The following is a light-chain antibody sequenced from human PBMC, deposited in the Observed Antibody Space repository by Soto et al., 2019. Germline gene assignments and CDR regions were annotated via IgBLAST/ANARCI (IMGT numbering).Light chain of an antibody. J-gene: IGKJ1*01. Sequence: AILMTQSPSSLYASTGDRVTITCRASQSVGTYLAWYQQKPGKAPDLLIYAASIRQSGVPSTFSGSGSGTDFTLTIRSLQPEDFTTYYCQQYHDDPPTFGQGTKVAI. CDR2: AAS. CDR1: QSVGTY. CDR3: QQYHDDPPT. V-gene: IGKV1-8*01.